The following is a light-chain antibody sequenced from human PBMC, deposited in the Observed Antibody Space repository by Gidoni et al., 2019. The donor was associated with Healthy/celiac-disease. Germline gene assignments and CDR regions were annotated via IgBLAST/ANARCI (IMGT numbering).Light chain of an antibody. CDR2: KAS. V-gene: IGKV1-5*03. J-gene: IGKJ1*01. CDR3: QQNTSYWT. CDR1: QSISRW. Sequence: DIEMTQSPSTLSASVGDRVTITCRAGQSISRWLAWYQQKPGKTPKLQSYKASSLGSGVPSRVSGSGSGTEFTLTISSLQPVDFASYYCQQNTSYWTFGQGTKVEIK.